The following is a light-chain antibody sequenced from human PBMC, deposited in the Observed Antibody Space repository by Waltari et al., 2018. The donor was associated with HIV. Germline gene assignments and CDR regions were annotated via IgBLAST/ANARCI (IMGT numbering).Light chain of an antibody. Sequence: DVQMTQSPSNLSASVGDTVVITCRASQNIDNWLAWYLQKPGRAPKLLVSRPSILETGVSSRFTGSGSGTEFTLTIRSLQSDDIGTYYCQQYSTHYGFGQGT. CDR3: QQYSTHYG. J-gene: IGKJ2*01. V-gene: IGKV1-5*03. CDR1: QNIDNW. CDR2: RPS.